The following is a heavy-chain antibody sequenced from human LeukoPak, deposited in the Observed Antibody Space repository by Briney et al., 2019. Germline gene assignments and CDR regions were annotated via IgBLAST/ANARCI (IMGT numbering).Heavy chain of an antibody. D-gene: IGHD3-9*01. Sequence: GGSLRLSCAASRFTFSSYGMHWVRQAPGKGLEWVSAISGSGGSTYYADSVKGRFTISRDNSKNTLYLQMNSLRAEDTAVYYCAKDVDWFQPFDYWGQGTLVTVSS. CDR1: RFTFSSYG. CDR2: ISGSGGST. CDR3: AKDVDWFQPFDY. J-gene: IGHJ4*02. V-gene: IGHV3-23*01.